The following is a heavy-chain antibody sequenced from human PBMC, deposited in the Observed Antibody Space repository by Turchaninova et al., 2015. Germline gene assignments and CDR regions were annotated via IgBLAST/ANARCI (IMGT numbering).Heavy chain of an antibody. Sequence: QVQLQQWGAGLLKPSETLSLTCAVYGGSFRGYYWNWIRQPPGKGLEWIGKINHSGSTNYNPSLKSRVTISIDTSKNQFSLKLSSVTAADTAVYYCARGNYRDYAGGMDVWGQGTTVTVSS. CDR2: INHSGST. D-gene: IGHD4-17*01. CDR1: GGSFRGYY. V-gene: IGHV4-34*01. CDR3: ARGNYRDYAGGMDV. J-gene: IGHJ6*02.